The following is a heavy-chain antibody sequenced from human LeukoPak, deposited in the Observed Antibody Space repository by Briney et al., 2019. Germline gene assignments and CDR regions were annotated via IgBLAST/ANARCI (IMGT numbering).Heavy chain of an antibody. V-gene: IGHV5-51*01. CDR2: IYPGDSDT. CDR3: ASTYSSSWYGSFDY. J-gene: IGHJ4*02. CDR1: GYSFTNYW. D-gene: IGHD6-13*01. Sequence: GESLKISCKGSGYSFTNYWIGWVRQMPGKGLEWMGIIYPGDSDTRYSPSFQGRVTISADKSINTAYLQWSSLKASDTAMYYCASTYSSSWYGSFDYWGQGTLVTVSS.